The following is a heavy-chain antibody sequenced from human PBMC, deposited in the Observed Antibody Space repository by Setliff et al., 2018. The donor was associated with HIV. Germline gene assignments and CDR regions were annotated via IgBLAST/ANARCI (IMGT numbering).Heavy chain of an antibody. J-gene: IGHJ4*02. CDR3: ARVGYCSSTSCYDY. CDR1: GFTFSVYG. Sequence: LRLSCEASGFTFSVYGMHWVRQAPGKGLEWVAVVWYDGGKKYYADSVKGRFTISRDDSKNTLYLQMNSLRAEDTAVYYCARVGYCSSTSCYDYWGQGTLVTVSS. V-gene: IGHV3-33*01. D-gene: IGHD2-2*01. CDR2: VWYDGGKK.